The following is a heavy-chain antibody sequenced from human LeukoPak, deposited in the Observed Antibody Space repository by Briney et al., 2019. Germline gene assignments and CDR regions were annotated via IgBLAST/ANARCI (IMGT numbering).Heavy chain of an antibody. CDR1: AGSIGSSSYY. CDR3: ARVRYYYDSSGRHHAFDI. V-gene: IGHV4-39*07. D-gene: IGHD3-22*01. CDR2: IYFSGST. Sequence: SETLSLTCTVSAGSIGSSSYYWDWILQPPGKGLEWIGSIYFSGSTYYNPSLKSRVTISVDTSKNQFSLKLSSVTAADTAVYYCARVRYYYDSSGRHHAFDIWGQGTMVTVSS. J-gene: IGHJ3*02.